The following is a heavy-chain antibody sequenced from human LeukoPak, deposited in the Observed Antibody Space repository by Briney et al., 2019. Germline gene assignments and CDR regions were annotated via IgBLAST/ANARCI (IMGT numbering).Heavy chain of an antibody. D-gene: IGHD1-1*01. CDR2: IKQDGSEK. CDR3: ARENPPTGDAFDI. Sequence: GGSLRLSCAASGFTFSSYRMSWVRQAPGKGLEWVANIKQDGSEKYYVDSVKGRFTISRDNAKNSLYLQMNSLRAEDTAVYYCARENPPTGDAFDIWGQGTMVTVSS. J-gene: IGHJ3*02. V-gene: IGHV3-7*01. CDR1: GFTFSSYR.